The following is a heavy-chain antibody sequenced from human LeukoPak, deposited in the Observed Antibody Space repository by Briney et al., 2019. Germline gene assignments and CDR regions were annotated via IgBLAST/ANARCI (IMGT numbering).Heavy chain of an antibody. J-gene: IGHJ4*02. D-gene: IGHD2-15*01. CDR3: ARGAVAAPQTFDY. Sequence: SETLSLTCAVYGGSFSGYYWSWIRQPPGKGLEWIGEINHSGSTNYNPSLKSRVTISVDTSKNQFSLKLSSVTAADTAVYYCARGAVAAPQTFDYWGQGTLVTVSS. V-gene: IGHV4-34*01. CDR2: INHSGST. CDR1: GGSFSGYY.